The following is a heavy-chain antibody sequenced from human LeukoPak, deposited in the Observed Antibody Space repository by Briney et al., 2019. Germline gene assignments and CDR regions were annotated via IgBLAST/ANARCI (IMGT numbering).Heavy chain of an antibody. CDR2: INHSGST. CDR3: ARARGCSSTSCYQFDY. Sequence: SETLSLTCAVYGGTFSGYYWSWIRQPPGKGLEWIGEINHSGSTNYNPSLKSRVTISVDLSKNHFSLKLSSVTAADSAVYYCARARGCSSTSCYQFDYWGQGTLVTVSS. V-gene: IGHV4-34*09. D-gene: IGHD2-2*01. J-gene: IGHJ4*02. CDR1: GGTFSGYY.